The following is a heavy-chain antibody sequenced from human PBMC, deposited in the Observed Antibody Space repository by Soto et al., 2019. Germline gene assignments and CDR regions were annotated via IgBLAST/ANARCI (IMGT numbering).Heavy chain of an antibody. CDR1: GFFFSTYK. CDR2: IAGHGGDI. J-gene: IGHJ4*02. CDR3: VREGVSEAGHFDY. D-gene: IGHD6-19*01. Sequence: GGSLRLSCSVSGFFFSTYKIHWVRQAPGKGLEHVSSIAGHGGDIYYASSVKGRFTISRDNPKNTLWLQMGSLRAEDMAVYYCVREGVSEAGHFDYWGQGALVTVSS. V-gene: IGHV3-64*01.